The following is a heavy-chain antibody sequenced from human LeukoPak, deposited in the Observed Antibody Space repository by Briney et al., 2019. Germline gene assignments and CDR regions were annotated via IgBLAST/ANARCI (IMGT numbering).Heavy chain of an antibody. CDR3: ARTRGGGLQFIVDY. D-gene: IGHD5-24*01. CDR1: GFTVSSNY. Sequence: GGSLRLSCAASGFTVSSNYMSWVRQAPRKGLEWVSVIYSGGSTYYADSVKGRFTISRDNSKNTLYLQMNSLRAEDTAVYYCARTRGGGLQFIVDYWGQGTLVTVSS. CDR2: IYSGGST. J-gene: IGHJ4*02. V-gene: IGHV3-66*02.